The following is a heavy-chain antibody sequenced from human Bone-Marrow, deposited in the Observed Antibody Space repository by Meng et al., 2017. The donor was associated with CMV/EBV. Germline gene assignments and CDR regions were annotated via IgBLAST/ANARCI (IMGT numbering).Heavy chain of an antibody. CDR3: AKGALAAAGLIDY. J-gene: IGHJ4*02. V-gene: IGHV3-23*01. CDR2: VSGRGGST. Sequence: GESLKIACAASGFTFSDYYMSWNRQAPGKGLGWVSAVSGRGGSTYYADSVKGRFTISRDNSKNTLYLQMNSLRAEDTAVYYCAKGALAAAGLIDYWEQGPLVTVYS. D-gene: IGHD6-13*01. CDR1: GFTFSDYY.